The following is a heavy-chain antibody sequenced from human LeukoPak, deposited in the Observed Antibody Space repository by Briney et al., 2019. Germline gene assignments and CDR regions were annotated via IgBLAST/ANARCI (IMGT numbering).Heavy chain of an antibody. J-gene: IGHJ5*02. CDR1: GFTFSTYW. V-gene: IGHV3-74*01. CDR3: ARDQATSNVLGP. CDR2: ISTDGSST. D-gene: IGHD5-24*01. Sequence: AGGSLRLSCAASGFTFSTYWMHWVRHAPGKGLVRVSRISTDGSSTNYADSVKGRFTISRDNAKSTLYLQMNSLRAEDTAVYYCARDQATSNVLGPWGQGTLVTVSS.